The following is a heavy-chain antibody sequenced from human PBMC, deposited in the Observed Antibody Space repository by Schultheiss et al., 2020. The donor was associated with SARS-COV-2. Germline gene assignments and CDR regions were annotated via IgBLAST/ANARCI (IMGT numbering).Heavy chain of an antibody. J-gene: IGHJ4*02. Sequence: SETLSLTCAVYGGSFSGYYWSWIRQPPGKGLEWIGEINHSRSTNYNPSLKSRVTISVDTSKNQFSLKLSSVTAADTAVYYCARGDMVGFDYWGQGTLVTVSS. CDR3: ARGDMVGFDY. D-gene: IGHD3-10*01. CDR2: INHSRST. CDR1: GGSFSGYY. V-gene: IGHV4-34*01.